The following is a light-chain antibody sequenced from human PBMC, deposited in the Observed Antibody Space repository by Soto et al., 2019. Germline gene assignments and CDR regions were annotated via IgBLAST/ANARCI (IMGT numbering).Light chain of an antibody. Sequence: QSVLTQPASVSGSPGQSITISCTGTSSDLGGYNFVSWYQHHPGKAPKLMIYEVTKRPSGVPDRFSGSKSGNTASLTVSGLQAEDEADYYCSSYAGSNNFLVFGGGTKLTVL. J-gene: IGLJ2*01. V-gene: IGLV2-8*01. CDR2: EVT. CDR3: SSYAGSNNFLV. CDR1: SSDLGGYNF.